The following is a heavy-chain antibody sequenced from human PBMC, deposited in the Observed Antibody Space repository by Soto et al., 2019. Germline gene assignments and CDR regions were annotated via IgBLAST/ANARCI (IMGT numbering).Heavy chain of an antibody. CDR1: GYTFTHFY. D-gene: IGHD3-9*01. CDR2: ISPHNFNT. V-gene: IGHV1-18*01. Sequence: QVQLVQAGAEVKKPGESVKVSCSAAGYTFTHFYITWVRHAPGQGLEWMGAISPHNFNTNFAQKFQGRVTLTTDTSTSTAYMKMRSLTSDDTAVKYCARDEGGYDILTGYYKVHNFNYWGQGVVVTVAS. J-gene: IGHJ4*02. CDR3: ARDEGGYDILTGYYKVHNFNY.